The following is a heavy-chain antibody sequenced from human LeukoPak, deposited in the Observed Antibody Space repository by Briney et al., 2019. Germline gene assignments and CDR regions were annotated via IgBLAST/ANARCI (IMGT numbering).Heavy chain of an antibody. V-gene: IGHV3-64D*06. J-gene: IGHJ4*02. CDR2: ISSNGGST. CDR1: GFTFSSYA. D-gene: IGHD1-26*01. Sequence: GGSVRLSCSASGFTFSSYAMHWVRQAPGKGLEYVSAISSNGGSTYYADSVKGRFTISRDNSKNTLYLQMSSLRAEDTAVYYCVKDRILPRIVGATTGFDYWGQGTLVTVSS. CDR3: VKDRILPRIVGATTGFDY.